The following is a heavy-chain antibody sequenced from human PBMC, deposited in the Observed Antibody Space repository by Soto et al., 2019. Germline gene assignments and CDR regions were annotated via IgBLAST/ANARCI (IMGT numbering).Heavy chain of an antibody. V-gene: IGHV3-53*02. CDR2: IYSGGST. D-gene: IGHD1-26*01. CDR3: ARAVGAQSDFDY. J-gene: IGHJ4*02. Sequence: EVQLVETGGGLIQPGGSLRLSCAASGFTVSSNYMSWVRQAPGKGLEWVSVIYSGGSTYYADSVKGRFTISRDNSKNTLYLLMNSLRAEDTAVYYCARAVGAQSDFDYWGQGTLVTVSS. CDR1: GFTVSSNY.